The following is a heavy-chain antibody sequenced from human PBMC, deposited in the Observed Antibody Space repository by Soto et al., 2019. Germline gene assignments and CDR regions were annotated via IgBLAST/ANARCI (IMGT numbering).Heavy chain of an antibody. Sequence: SETLSLTCAVSSGTISSSNWWSWIRQPPGKGLEWIGYIYYSGSTYYNPSLKSRVTISVDTSKNQFSLKLSSVTAADTAVYYCARVPYSYGTGIDYWGQGTPVTVSS. CDR1: SGTISSSNW. V-gene: IGHV4-30-4*01. D-gene: IGHD5-18*01. J-gene: IGHJ4*02. CDR2: IYYSGST. CDR3: ARVPYSYGTGIDY.